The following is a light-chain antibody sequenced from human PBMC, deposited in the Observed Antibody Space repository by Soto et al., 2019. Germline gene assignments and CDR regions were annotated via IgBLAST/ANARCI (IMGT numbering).Light chain of an antibody. J-gene: IGLJ1*01. Sequence: QSVLAQPASVSGSPGQSITISCTWTSSDVGAYDSVSWYQQHPHKAPQLIIYKGTQRPSGVSNRFSGSTSGNAASLTISGLQADDEADYFCCSSAPESTYVCGTGTKVTVL. CDR3: CSSAPESTYV. CDR1: SSDVGAYDS. V-gene: IGLV2-23*01. CDR2: KGT.